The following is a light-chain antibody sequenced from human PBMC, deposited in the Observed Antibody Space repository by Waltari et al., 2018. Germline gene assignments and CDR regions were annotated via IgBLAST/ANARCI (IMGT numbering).Light chain of an antibody. CDR3: QSYDNSLTGSEV. J-gene: IGLJ3*02. V-gene: IGLV1-40*01. Sequence: QSVLTQPPSVSGAPGQRVTISCTGISSNIGAGYDVHSYHQLPVTAPKLLISGNSNRPSGVPDLFSGSKSGTSASLAITGLQAEDEADYYCQSYDNSLTGSEVFGGGTKLTVL. CDR2: GNS. CDR1: SSNIGAGYD.